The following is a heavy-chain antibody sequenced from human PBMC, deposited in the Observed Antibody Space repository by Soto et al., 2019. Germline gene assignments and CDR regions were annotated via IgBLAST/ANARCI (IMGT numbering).Heavy chain of an antibody. J-gene: IGHJ5*02. CDR3: ARFRLLWFGIEL. CDR2: IIPILGIA. V-gene: IGHV1-69*02. D-gene: IGHD3-10*01. CDR1: GGTFSSYT. Sequence: SVKVSCKASGGTFSSYTISWVRQAPGQGLEWMGRIIPILGIANYAQKFQGRVTITADKSTSTAYMELSSLRSEDTAVYYCARFRLLWFGIELWGQGTLVTVSS.